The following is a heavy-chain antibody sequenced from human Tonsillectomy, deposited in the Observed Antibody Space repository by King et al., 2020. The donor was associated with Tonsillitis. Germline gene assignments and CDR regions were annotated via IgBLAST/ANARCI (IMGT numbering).Heavy chain of an antibody. CDR3: AREIQDSITRPWYFDR. J-gene: IGHJ2*01. CDR2: IGTIDDT. D-gene: IGHD2-21*01. V-gene: IGHV3-13*01. CDR1: GFTFSRSD. Sequence: VQLVESGGGLVQPGGSLRLSCAASGFTFSRSDFHWVRQVSGKGLEWVAAIGTIDDTYYAGSVRGRFTISRDDAKNSLYLQMNSLGAGDTVVYFCAREIQDSITRPWYFDRWGRGTLVTVSS.